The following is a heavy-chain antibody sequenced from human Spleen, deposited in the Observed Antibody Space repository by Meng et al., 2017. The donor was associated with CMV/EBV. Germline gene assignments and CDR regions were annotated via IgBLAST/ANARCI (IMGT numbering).Heavy chain of an antibody. CDR2: IYYSDST. J-gene: IGHJ4*02. CDR3: ARTLAAANGPYSFDY. V-gene: IGHV4-31*02. Sequence: GGSISSGGHYWSWIRQHPGKSLEWIGYIYYSDSTYYNPSLKSRVIISVDTSKNQFSLKLNSVTAADTALYYCARTLAAANGPYSFDYWGQGTLVTVSS. D-gene: IGHD6-25*01. CDR1: GGSISSGGHY.